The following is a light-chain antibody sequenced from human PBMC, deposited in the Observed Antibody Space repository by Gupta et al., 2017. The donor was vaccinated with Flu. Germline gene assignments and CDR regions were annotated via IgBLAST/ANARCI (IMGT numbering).Light chain of an antibody. CDR3: QQSQSHT. CDR2: KTS. CDR1: QSINNR. V-gene: IGKV1-5*03. J-gene: IGKJ2*01. Sequence: QMTQSPSTLSASVGDRVTITCRASQSINNRLAWYQQKPGRAPKLLIYKTSNSESGVPARFSGSGSGTEFTLSISSLQPDDSATYYCQQSQSHTFGQGTKLEIK.